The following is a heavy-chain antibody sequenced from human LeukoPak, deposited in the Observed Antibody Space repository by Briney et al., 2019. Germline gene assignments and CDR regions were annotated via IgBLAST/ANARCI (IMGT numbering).Heavy chain of an antibody. CDR1: GFTFSDYY. J-gene: IGHJ4*02. D-gene: IGHD2/OR15-2a*01. CDR2: ISGGSGDT. Sequence: PGGSLRLSCAASGFTFSDYYMSWIRQAPGKGLEWVSYISGGSGDTNYADSVKGRFTISRDNAKSSLYLQMNSLRADDTAVYYCARGRQYSIYWGPGTLVTVSS. CDR3: ARGRQYSIY. V-gene: IGHV3-11*05.